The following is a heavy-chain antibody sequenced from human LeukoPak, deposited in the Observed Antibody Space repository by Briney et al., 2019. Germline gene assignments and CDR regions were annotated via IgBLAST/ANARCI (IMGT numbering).Heavy chain of an antibody. D-gene: IGHD1-26*01. V-gene: IGHV4-4*07. CDR1: GYSISSGYY. J-gene: IGHJ4*02. CDR3: ARTDDSGTYQGLFDY. Sequence: SETLSLTCTVSGYSISSGYYWGWIRQPAGKGLEWIGRIFANGSGNYNPSLRGRVTMSVDTSRNQFSLQLTSVTAADTAVYYCARTDDSGTYQGLFDYWGQGSLVTVSS. CDR2: IFANGSG.